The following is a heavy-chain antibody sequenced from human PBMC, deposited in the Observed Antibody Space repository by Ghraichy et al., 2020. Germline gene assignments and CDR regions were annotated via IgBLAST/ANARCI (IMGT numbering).Heavy chain of an antibody. CDR3: ARGATMDIVVVPAEFWYFDL. Sequence: SETLSLTCAVYGGSFSGYYWSWIRQPPGKGLEWIGEINHSGSTNYNPSLKSRVTISVDTSKNQFSLKLSSVTAADTAVYYCARGATMDIVVVPAEFWYFDLWGRGTLVTVSS. J-gene: IGHJ2*01. D-gene: IGHD2-2*03. CDR2: INHSGST. V-gene: IGHV4-34*01. CDR1: GGSFSGYY.